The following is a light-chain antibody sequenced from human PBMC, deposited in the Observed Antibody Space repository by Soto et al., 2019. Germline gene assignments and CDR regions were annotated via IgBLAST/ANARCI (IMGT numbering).Light chain of an antibody. V-gene: IGKV3-20*01. CDR1: QSVNNDY. CDR2: GTS. CDR3: QQCGTSPWT. Sequence: EIVLTQSPGTLSLSPGQRATLSCRASQSVNNDYLAWYQQKPGQAPRIVIYGTSSRATGIPDRFSGSWSGTDFTLTISRLEPEDFAVYYCQQCGTSPWTFGQGTKVEIK. J-gene: IGKJ2*01.